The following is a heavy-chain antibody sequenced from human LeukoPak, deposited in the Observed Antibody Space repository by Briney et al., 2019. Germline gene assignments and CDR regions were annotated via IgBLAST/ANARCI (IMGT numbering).Heavy chain of an antibody. V-gene: IGHV3-30*01. D-gene: IGHD1-1*01. Sequence: PGGSLRLSCAAFGFTFSTYAMHWVRQTPCKGLEWVAVISNHGNDGFYADSVKGRFTISRDNPRNTLYLQMDSLRAEDTAVYYCTRDRGPMNDFDSWGRGTLVTVSS. CDR2: ISNHGNDG. CDR1: GFTFSTYA. J-gene: IGHJ4*02. CDR3: TRDRGPMNDFDS.